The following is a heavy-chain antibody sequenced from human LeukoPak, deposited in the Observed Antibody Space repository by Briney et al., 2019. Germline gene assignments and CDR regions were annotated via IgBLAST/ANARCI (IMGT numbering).Heavy chain of an antibody. V-gene: IGHV3-23*01. J-gene: IGHJ4*02. Sequence: GGSLRLSCAASGFTFSSYAMGWVRQAPGKGLEWVSAITASGGNTYYADSVKGRFTISRDDSKNTLYLQVNSLRAEDTAVYYCTKGNGYSYGRYYFDYWGQGTLVTVSS. CDR1: GFTFSSYA. CDR2: ITASGGNT. CDR3: TKGNGYSYGRYYFDY. D-gene: IGHD5-18*01.